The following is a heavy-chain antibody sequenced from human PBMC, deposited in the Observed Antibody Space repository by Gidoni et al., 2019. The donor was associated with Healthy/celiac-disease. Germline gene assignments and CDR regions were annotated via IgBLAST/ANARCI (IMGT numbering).Heavy chain of an antibody. J-gene: IGHJ4*02. CDR2: INHRGST. CDR3: ARGMGRSMIVVVTPFDY. V-gene: IGHV4-34*01. D-gene: IGHD3-22*01. CDR1: GGSCRGYY. Sequence: QVQLQQWGAGLLKPSETLSLTCAVYGGSCRGYYWSWIRQPLGKGLEWIGEINHRGSTNYNPSLKSRVTISVDTSTNQFSLTLSSVTAADTAVYYCARGMGRSMIVVVTPFDYWGQGTLVTVSS.